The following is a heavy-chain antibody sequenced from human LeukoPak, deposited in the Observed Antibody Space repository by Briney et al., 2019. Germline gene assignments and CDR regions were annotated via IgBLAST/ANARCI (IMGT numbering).Heavy chain of an antibody. CDR2: INSDGSST. CDR1: GFTFSSYW. J-gene: IGHJ6*03. V-gene: IGHV3-74*01. D-gene: IGHD6-13*01. CDR3: ARDGGSWYLDYYYYMDV. Sequence: GGSLRLSCAASGFTFSSYWMHWVRQAPKKGLVWVSRINSDGSSTSYVDSVKGRFTISRDNAKNTLYLQMNSLRAEDTAVYYCARDGGSWYLDYYYYMDVWGKGTTVTVSS.